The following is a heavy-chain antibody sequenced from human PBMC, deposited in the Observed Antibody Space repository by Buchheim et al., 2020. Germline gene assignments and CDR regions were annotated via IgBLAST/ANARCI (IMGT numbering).Heavy chain of an antibody. V-gene: IGHV3-48*03. CDR1: GFTFNTYE. J-gene: IGHJ4*01. CDR3: ARGTDNNNWYEIDY. Sequence: EVQLVESGGGLVQPGGSLRLSCAAFGFTFNTYEMNWVRQTPGKGLEWLSYINSRGITIYYADSVKGRFTISRDNAKSSVFLQMNSLRVEDTAIHYCARGTDNNNWYEIDYWGQGTL. D-gene: IGHD1-1*01. CDR2: INSRGITI.